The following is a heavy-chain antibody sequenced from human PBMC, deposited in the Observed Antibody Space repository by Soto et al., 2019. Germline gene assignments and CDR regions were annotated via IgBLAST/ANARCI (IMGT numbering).Heavy chain of an antibody. Sequence: GESLKISCKGSGYSFTSYWITWVRQMPGKGLEWMGRIDPTDSYTDYSPSFQGHVTISADKSINTAYLQWSSLKASDTAVYYCVRDWWSLVSYSWGPGTLVTVSS. CDR2: IDPTDSYT. V-gene: IGHV5-10-1*01. D-gene: IGHD2-15*01. CDR1: GYSFTSYW. J-gene: IGHJ4*02. CDR3: VRDWWSLVSYS.